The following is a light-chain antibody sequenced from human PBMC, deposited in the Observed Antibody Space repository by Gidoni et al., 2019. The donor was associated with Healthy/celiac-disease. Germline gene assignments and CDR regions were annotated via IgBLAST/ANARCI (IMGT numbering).Light chain of an antibody. CDR3: CSYAGSYGYV. V-gene: IGLV2-11*01. CDR1: SSAVGGYNY. CDR2: DVS. J-gene: IGLJ1*01. Sequence: QSALTQPRSVSGSPGPSVTISCTGTSSAVGGYNYVLWYQQHPGKAPKLMIYDVSKRPSGVPDRFSGSKSGNTASLTISGLQAEDEADYYCCSYAGSYGYVFGTGTKVTVL.